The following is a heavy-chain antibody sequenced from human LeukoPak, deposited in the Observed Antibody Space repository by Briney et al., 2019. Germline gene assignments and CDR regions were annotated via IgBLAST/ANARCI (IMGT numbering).Heavy chain of an antibody. CDR3: ARDTGGDYYDSSGYYYPFDY. V-gene: IGHV1-3*01. Sequence: GNTKYSQKFQGRVTITRDTSASTAYMELSSLRSEDTAVYYCARDTGGDYYDSSGYYYPFDYWGQGTLVTVSS. CDR2: GNT. J-gene: IGHJ4*02. D-gene: IGHD3-22*01.